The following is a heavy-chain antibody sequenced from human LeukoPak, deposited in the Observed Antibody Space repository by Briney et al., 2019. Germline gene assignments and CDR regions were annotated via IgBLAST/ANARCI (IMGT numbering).Heavy chain of an antibody. J-gene: IGHJ6*02. V-gene: IGHV1-2*02. CDR1: GYTFTGYY. D-gene: IGHD2-2*01. CDR2: INPNSGGT. CDR3: ARDSVVEPDYYYGMDV. Sequence: ASVKVSCKASGYTFTGYYMHWVRQAPGQGLEWMGWINPNSGGTNYAQKFQGRVTMTRDTSISTAYMELSRLGSDDTAVYYCARDSVVEPDYYYGMDVWGQGTTVTVSS.